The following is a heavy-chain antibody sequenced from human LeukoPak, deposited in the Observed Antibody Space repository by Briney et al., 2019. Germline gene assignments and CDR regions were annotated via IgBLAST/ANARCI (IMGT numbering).Heavy chain of an antibody. V-gene: IGHV3-48*03. D-gene: IGHD3-22*01. CDR3: ARGRADYYDSSTLGY. Sequence: GGSLRLSCAASGFTFSSYAMNWVRQAPGKGLEWVSYISSSGSTIYYADSVKGRFTISRDNAKNSLYLQMNSLRAEDTAVYYCARGRADYYDSSTLGYWGQGTLVTVSS. J-gene: IGHJ4*02. CDR1: GFTFSSYA. CDR2: ISSSGSTI.